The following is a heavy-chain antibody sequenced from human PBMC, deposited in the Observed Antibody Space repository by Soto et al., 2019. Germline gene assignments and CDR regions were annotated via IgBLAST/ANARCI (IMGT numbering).Heavy chain of an antibody. Sequence: VNVSCKASGGTFSSYAISWVRQAPGQGLEWMGGITPVFGTANYAQKFQGRITVTADESTSTAYMELRSLTSEDTAVYYCARGVHYDSSGYYYFYWGQGTLVTVSS. CDR1: GGTFSSYA. D-gene: IGHD3-22*01. J-gene: IGHJ4*02. V-gene: IGHV1-69*13. CDR2: ITPVFGTA. CDR3: ARGVHYDSSGYYYFY.